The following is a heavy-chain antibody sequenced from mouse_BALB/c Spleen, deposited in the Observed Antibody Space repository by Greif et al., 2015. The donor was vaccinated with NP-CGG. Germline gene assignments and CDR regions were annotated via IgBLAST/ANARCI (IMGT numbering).Heavy chain of an antibody. D-gene: IGHD2-10*02. V-gene: IGHV1-7*01. CDR1: GYTFTSYW. CDR2: LTPSTGYT. Sequence: QVHVKQSGAALAKPGASVKMSCKASGYTFTSYWMHWVKQRPGQGLEWLGYLTPSTGYTEYNQKFKDKATLTADKSSSTAYMQLSSLTSEDSAVYDCAKQYGNTAWFAYWGQGTLVTVSA. J-gene: IGHJ3*01. CDR3: AKQYGNTAWFAY.